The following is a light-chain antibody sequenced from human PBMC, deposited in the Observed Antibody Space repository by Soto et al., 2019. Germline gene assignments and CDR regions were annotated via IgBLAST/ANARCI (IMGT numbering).Light chain of an antibody. Sequence: EVVLTQSPGTLSLSPGEGATLSCRASQSIISSYLAWYQHKPGQAPRLLIYGVSSRATGVPDRFSGSGSGTEFTLTINSLQSEDFAVYYCQRYNNWPLTFGGGTKVDIK. CDR2: GVS. J-gene: IGKJ4*01. V-gene: IGKV3-20*01. CDR1: QSIISSY. CDR3: QRYNNWPLT.